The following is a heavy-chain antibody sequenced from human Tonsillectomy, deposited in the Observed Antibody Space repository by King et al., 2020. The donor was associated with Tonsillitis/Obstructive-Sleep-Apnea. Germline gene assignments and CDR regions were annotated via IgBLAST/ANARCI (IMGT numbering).Heavy chain of an antibody. J-gene: IGHJ6*03. CDR2: ISSSSSNI. Sequence: VQLVESGGGLVQPGGSLRLSCAASGFTLSSYSMNWVRQAPGKGLEWVSYISSSSSNIYYADSVKGRFTISRDNAKNSLYLQRNSLREEDTAVYYCARKTLFGVVTGDYYYYYYMDVWGKGTTVTVSS. CDR1: GFTLSSYS. D-gene: IGHD3-3*01. CDR3: ARKTLFGVVTGDYYYYYYMDV. V-gene: IGHV3-48*02.